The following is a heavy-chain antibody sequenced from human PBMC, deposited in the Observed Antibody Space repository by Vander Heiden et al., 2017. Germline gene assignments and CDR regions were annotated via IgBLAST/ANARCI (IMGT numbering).Heavy chain of an antibody. CDR2: ISGSGGST. CDR3: ASLREKEGENY. D-gene: IGHD3-16*01. J-gene: IGHJ4*02. CDR1: GFTFSSVA. Sequence: VQLLESGGGLVQPGGSLRLSCAASGFTFSSVAMSWVRQAAGKGLEWVSAISGSGGSTYYADSVKGRFTISRDNSKNTLYLQMNSLRAEDTAVYYCASLREKEGENYWGQGTLVTVSS. V-gene: IGHV3-23*01.